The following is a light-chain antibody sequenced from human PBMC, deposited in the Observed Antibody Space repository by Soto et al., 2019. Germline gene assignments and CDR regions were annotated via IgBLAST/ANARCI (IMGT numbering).Light chain of an antibody. CDR2: DTS. V-gene: IGKV3-15*01. CDR3: QQYSNWPPIT. J-gene: IGKJ5*01. CDR1: QSVSNN. Sequence: EIVLTQSPGTLSLSPGERATLSCGASQSVSNNYLAWYQQKPGQAPRLLIYDTSTRATGIPARFSGSGSGTEFTLTISSLQSEDFAVYYCQQYSNWPPITFGQGTRLEIK.